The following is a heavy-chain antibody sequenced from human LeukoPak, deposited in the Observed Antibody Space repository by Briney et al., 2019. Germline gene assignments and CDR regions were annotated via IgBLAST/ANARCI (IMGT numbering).Heavy chain of an antibody. V-gene: IGHV3-30*02. CDR1: GFTFSRHG. J-gene: IGHJ6*03. Sequence: GGSLRLSCAASGFTFSRHGIHWVRQAPGKGLEWVAFIPYDASNKFYRDSVKGRFTISRDNSKNALYLQMNSLRAEDTAVYYCAKGVGGSANYYYMDVWGKGTTVTVSS. CDR3: AKGVGGSANYYYMDV. CDR2: IPYDASNK. D-gene: IGHD3-10*01.